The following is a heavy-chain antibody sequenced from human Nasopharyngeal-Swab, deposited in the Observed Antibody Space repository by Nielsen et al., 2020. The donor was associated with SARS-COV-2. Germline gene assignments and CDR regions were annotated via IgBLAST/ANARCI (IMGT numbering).Heavy chain of an antibody. CDR2: IYTSGST. J-gene: IGHJ4*02. CDR3: ARGGSGFLHYVFDY. Sequence: SETLSLTCTVSGGSISSGSYYWSWIRQPAGKGLEWIGRIYTSGSTNYNPSLKSRVTISVDTSKNQFSLKLSSVTAADTAVYYCARGGSGFLHYVFDYWGQRTLVTVSS. D-gene: IGHD6-19*01. V-gene: IGHV4-61*02. CDR1: GGSISSGSYY.